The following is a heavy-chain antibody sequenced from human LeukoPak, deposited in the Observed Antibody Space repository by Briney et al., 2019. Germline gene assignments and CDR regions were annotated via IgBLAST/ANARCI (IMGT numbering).Heavy chain of an antibody. CDR3: ARAGRRYGSGSYYVAY. V-gene: IGHV1-8*01. J-gene: IGHJ4*02. D-gene: IGHD3-10*01. CDR1: GYTFTSYD. Sequence: ASVKVSCKASGYTFTSYDINWVRQATGQGLEWMGWMNPNSGNTGYAQKFQGRVTMTRNTSISTAYMELSSLRSEDTAVYYCARAGRRYGSGSYYVAYWGQGTLVTVSS. CDR2: MNPNSGNT.